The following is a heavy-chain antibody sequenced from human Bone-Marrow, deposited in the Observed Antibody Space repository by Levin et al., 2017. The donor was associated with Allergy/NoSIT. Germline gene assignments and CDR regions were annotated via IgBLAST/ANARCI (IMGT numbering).Heavy chain of an antibody. CDR2: IYYSGTT. CDR3: ASDRFGAPTY. J-gene: IGHJ4*02. D-gene: IGHD3-10*01. Sequence: SQTLSLTCNVSGGSISSGGSYWSWIRHHPGKGLEWIGYIYYSGTTYYNPSLKSRLTISIDTSKNQFSLKLNSVTAADTAMYYCASDRFGAPTYWGQGTLVTVSS. V-gene: IGHV4-31*03. CDR1: GGSISSGGSY.